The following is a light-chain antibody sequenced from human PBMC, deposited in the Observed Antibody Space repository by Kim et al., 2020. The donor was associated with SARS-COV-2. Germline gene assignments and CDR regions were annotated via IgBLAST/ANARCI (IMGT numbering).Light chain of an antibody. CDR3: NSRDSSGVV. Sequence: SSELTQDPAVSVALVQTVRITCQGDSLRNYYASWYQQKPGQAPVLVFYGKNNRPSGIPERFSGSSSRNTASLTITGTQAEDEADYYCNSRDSSGVVFGGGTQLTVL. J-gene: IGLJ2*01. V-gene: IGLV3-19*01. CDR2: GKN. CDR1: SLRNYY.